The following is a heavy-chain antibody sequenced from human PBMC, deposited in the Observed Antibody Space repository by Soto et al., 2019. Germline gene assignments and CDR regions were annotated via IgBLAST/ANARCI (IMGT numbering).Heavy chain of an antibody. CDR1: GGSLSGYY. D-gene: IGHD5-12*01. J-gene: IGHJ4*02. Sequence: QVQLQQWGAGLLKPSETLSLNCAVNGGSLSGYYWSWIRQPPGKGLEWIGEIKDGGYTNYSPSLKSRAPISSDTSTNQFSLRLTSVTAADTGVYYCARGQEGVVATHWDQGALVTVSS. CDR3: ARGQEGVVATH. CDR2: IKDGGYT. V-gene: IGHV4-34*01.